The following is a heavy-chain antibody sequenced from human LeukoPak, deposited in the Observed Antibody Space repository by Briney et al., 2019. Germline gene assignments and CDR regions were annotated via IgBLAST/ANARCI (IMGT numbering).Heavy chain of an antibody. CDR3: ASVGEKYYGGRIFDY. Sequence: SETLSLTCTVSGGSISSGDYYWSWIRQPPGKGLEWIGYIYYSGSTYYHPSLKSRVTISVDTSKSQFSLKLKSVTAAATAVYYCASVGEKYYGGRIFDYWGQGTLVTVSS. CDR1: GGSISSGDYY. CDR2: IYYSGST. J-gene: IGHJ4*02. D-gene: IGHD3-10*01. V-gene: IGHV4-30-4*01.